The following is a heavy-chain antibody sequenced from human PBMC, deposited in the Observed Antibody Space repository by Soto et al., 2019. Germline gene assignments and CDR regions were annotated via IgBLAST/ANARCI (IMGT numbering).Heavy chain of an antibody. CDR2: ISGSGGRT. CDR1: GFPFSSYA. Sequence: PGGSLRLSCVASGFPFSSYAMSWVRQTPGKGLEWVSGISGSGGRTYYADSVKGRFTISRDNSNNTLSLQMNILRVEDTAFYFWAKGRYYSLNDIWGQGTVVTV. CDR3: AKGRYYSLNDI. J-gene: IGHJ3*02. D-gene: IGHD3-16*01. V-gene: IGHV3-23*01.